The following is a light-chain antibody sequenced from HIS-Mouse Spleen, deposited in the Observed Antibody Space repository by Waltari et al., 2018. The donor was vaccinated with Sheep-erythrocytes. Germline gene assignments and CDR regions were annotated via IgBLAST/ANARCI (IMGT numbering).Light chain of an antibody. Sequence: QSVLTKPPSASGTPGQRVTISCSGSSSNTGSNYVYWYQQLPGTAPKLLIYRNNQRPSGVPDRFSGSKSGTSASLAISGLRSEDEADYYCAAWDDSLSGNWVFGGGTKLTVL. CDR3: AAWDDSLSGNWV. V-gene: IGLV1-47*01. CDR1: SSNTGSNY. CDR2: RNN. J-gene: IGLJ3*02.